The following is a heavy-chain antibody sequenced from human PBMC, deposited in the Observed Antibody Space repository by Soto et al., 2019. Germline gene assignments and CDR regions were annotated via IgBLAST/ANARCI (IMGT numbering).Heavy chain of an antibody. Sequence: LRLSCAASGFTVSSNYMSWVRQAPGKGLEWVSVIYSGGSTYYADSVKGRFTISRDNSKNTPYLQMNSLRAEDTAVYYCAREFPDFWSGYYSYGMDVWGQGTTVTVSS. V-gene: IGHV3-53*01. CDR3: AREFPDFWSGYYSYGMDV. CDR2: IYSGGST. D-gene: IGHD3-3*01. CDR1: GFTVSSNY. J-gene: IGHJ6*02.